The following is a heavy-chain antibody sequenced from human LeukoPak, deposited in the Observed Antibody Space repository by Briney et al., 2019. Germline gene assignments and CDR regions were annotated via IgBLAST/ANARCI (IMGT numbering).Heavy chain of an antibody. CDR3: ASCNGCPITYYFDY. D-gene: IGHD6-19*01. V-gene: IGHV4-39*01. CDR1: GGSISSGSYY. CDR2: IYYSGST. Sequence: PSETLSLTCTVSGGSISSGSYYWGWIRQPPGKGLEWIGSIYYSGSTYYNPSLKSRVTISVDTSKNQFSLKLSSVTAADTAVYYCASCNGCPITYYFDYWGQGTLVTVSS. J-gene: IGHJ4*02.